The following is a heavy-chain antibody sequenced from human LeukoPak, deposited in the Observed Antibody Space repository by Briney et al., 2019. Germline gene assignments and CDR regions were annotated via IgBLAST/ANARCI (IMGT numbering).Heavy chain of an antibody. Sequence: PSETLSLTCTVFGDSLRGYYWSWIREAPGKGLEWIAYIYDTDTTNYNPSLKSRVTISLDTSKNQVSLKLSSVTAADTAVYYCARGYCVDVTCYNAFKIWGQGTMVTVSS. CDR3: ARGYCVDVTCYNAFKI. V-gene: IGHV4-59*08. D-gene: IGHD2-15*01. CDR1: GDSLRGYY. CDR2: IYDTDTT. J-gene: IGHJ3*02.